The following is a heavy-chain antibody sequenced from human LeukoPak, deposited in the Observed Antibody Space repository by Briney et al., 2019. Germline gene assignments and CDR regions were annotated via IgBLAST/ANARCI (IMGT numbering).Heavy chain of an antibody. D-gene: IGHD2-15*01. Sequence: PGRSLRLSCAASGFTFNNYAMHWVRQAPGKGLEWVAVISYDGSNKYYADSVKGRFTISRDNSKNTLYLQMNSLRAEDTAIYYCAKNGDRGAYCTGGTCYPYFYYYMDVWGKGTTVTI. CDR2: ISYDGSNK. J-gene: IGHJ6*03. CDR3: AKNGDRGAYCTGGTCYPYFYYYMDV. V-gene: IGHV3-30*04. CDR1: GFTFNNYA.